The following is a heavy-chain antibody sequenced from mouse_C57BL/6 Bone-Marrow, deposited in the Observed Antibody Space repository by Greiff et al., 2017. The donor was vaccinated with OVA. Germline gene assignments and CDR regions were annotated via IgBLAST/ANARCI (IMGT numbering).Heavy chain of an antibody. V-gene: IGHV1-64*01. CDR2: IHPNSGST. J-gene: IGHJ4*01. Sequence: QVQLQQPGAELVKPGASVKLSCKASGYTFTSYWMHWVKQRPGQGLEWIGMIHPNSGSTNYNEKFKSKATLTVDKSSSTAYMQLSSLTSEDSAVYYCARSGCDWGYYYAMDYWGQGTSVTVSS. CDR1: GYTFTSYW. CDR3: ARSGCDWGYYYAMDY. D-gene: IGHD2-2*01.